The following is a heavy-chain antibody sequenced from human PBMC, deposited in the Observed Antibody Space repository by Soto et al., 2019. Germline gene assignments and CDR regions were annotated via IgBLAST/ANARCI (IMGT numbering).Heavy chain of an antibody. V-gene: IGHV4-39*01. CDR3: ASHRHNPLFDP. J-gene: IGHJ5*02. CDR1: GGSITSSSYY. Sequence: QLQLQESGPGLVKPSETLSLTCTVSGGSITSSSYYWGWVRQPPGKGLEWIGSIYYSGSTTYYNPSIKSRVTISVDTSETQFSLKLTSVTAADTAVYYCASHRHNPLFDPWGQGTLVIVSS. D-gene: IGHD1-1*01. CDR2: IYYSGSTT.